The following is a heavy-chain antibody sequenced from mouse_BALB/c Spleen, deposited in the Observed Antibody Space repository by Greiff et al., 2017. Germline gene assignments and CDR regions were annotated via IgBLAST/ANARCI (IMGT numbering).Heavy chain of an antibody. D-gene: IGHD2-3*01. CDR3: ARPEDGYYVWYFDV. CDR2: INPDSSTI. J-gene: IGHJ1*01. Sequence: EVKLLESGGGLVQPGGSLKLSCAASGFDFSRYWMSWVRQAPGKGLEWIGEINPDSSTINYTPSLKDKFIISRDNAKNTLYLQMSKVRSEDTALYYCARPEDGYYVWYFDVWGAGTTVTGSS. V-gene: IGHV4-1*02. CDR1: GFDFSRYW.